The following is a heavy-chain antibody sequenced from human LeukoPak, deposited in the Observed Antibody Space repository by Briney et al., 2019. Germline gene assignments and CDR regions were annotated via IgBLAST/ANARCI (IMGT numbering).Heavy chain of an antibody. CDR1: GFTVSSNY. D-gene: IGHD3-10*01. J-gene: IGHJ4*02. V-gene: IGHV3-66*01. Sequence: GGSLRLSCAASGFTVSSNYMSWVRQAPGKGLEWVSVIYSGGSTYYADSVKGRFTISRDNSNNTLYLQMNSLRAEDTAVYYCARERSDYYGSGSYRRHLDYWGQGTLVTVSS. CDR3: ARERSDYYGSGSYRRHLDY. CDR2: IYSGGST.